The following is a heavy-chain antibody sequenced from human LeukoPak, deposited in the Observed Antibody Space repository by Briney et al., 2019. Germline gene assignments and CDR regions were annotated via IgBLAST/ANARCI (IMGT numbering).Heavy chain of an antibody. J-gene: IGHJ4*02. D-gene: IGHD5-24*01. V-gene: IGHV3-23*01. CDR3: AKSGYNRFDF. Sequence: GGSLRLSCAASGFTLSNSAMSWVRQAPGKGLEGVSNISGSGSGGRTYYADSVKGQFTISRDNSKNTLYLQMNSLRAEDTAVYYCAKSGYNRFDFWGQGTLVTVSS. CDR2: ISGSGSGGRT. CDR1: GFTLSNSA.